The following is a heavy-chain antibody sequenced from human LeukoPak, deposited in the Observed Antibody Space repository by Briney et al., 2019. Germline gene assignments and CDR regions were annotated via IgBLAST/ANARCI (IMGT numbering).Heavy chain of an antibody. D-gene: IGHD2-15*01. Sequence: GGSLRLSCAASGFTFSSHGMNWVRQAPGKGLEWVSYISSSGSTIYYADSVKGRFTISRDNSKNTVYLQMNSLSAEDTAVYYCAKNGDRGAYCSGGTCYPYYYYYMDVWGKGTTVTISS. V-gene: IGHV3-48*01. J-gene: IGHJ6*03. CDR3: AKNGDRGAYCSGGTCYPYYYYYMDV. CDR1: GFTFSSHG. CDR2: ISSSGSTI.